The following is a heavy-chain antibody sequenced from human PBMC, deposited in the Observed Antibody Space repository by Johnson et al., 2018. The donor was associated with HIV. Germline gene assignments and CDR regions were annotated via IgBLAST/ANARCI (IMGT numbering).Heavy chain of an antibody. CDR3: ARDPPSYGWGSYFRAFDI. V-gene: IGHV3-7*01. D-gene: IGHD3-10*01. Sequence: VQLVESGGGVVQPGRSLRLSCAASGFTFSSYAMHWVRQAPGKGLEWVANIKQDGSDKYYVDSVKGRVTISRENAKNTLYLQMNSLGAEDTAGYYCARDPPSYGWGSYFRAFDIWGQGTMVNVSS. CDR2: IKQDGSDK. J-gene: IGHJ3*02. CDR1: GFTFSSYA.